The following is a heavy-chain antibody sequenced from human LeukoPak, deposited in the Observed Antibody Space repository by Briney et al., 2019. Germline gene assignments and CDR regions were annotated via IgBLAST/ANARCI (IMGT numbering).Heavy chain of an antibody. V-gene: IGHV1-46*01. CDR3: ARVAAEVVGVPGAIGFGWLRRDYYYMDV. CDR1: GYTFTGYY. D-gene: IGHD2-2*02. Sequence: ASVKVSCKASGYTFTGYYMHWVRQAPGQGLEWMGGIIPIFGTANYAQKFQGRVTITRDMSTSTVYMELSSLRSEDTAVYYCARVAAEVVGVPGAIGFGWLRRDYYYMDVWGKGTTVTVSS. CDR2: IIPIFGTA. J-gene: IGHJ6*03.